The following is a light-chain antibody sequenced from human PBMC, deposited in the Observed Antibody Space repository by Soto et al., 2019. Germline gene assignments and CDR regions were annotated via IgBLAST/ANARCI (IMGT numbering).Light chain of an antibody. CDR3: TAWDARLNGQV. CDR2: SHN. J-gene: IGLJ2*01. Sequence: QSVLTQPPSVSGAPGQRVTITCTGSDSNIGATFDVHWYQQLPGTAPKLLIFSHNQRPSGVPDRFSGSKSGTSASLAISGLQSDDEADYYCTAWDARLNGQVFGGGTKVTVL. CDR1: DSNIGATFD. V-gene: IGLV1-44*01.